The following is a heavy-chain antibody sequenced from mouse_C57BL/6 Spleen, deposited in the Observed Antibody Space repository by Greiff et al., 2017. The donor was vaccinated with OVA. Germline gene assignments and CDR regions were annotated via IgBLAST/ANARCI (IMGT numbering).Heavy chain of an antibody. Sequence: QVQLQQPGAELVKPGASVKMSCKASGYTFTSYWITWVKQRPGQGLEWIGDIYPGSGSTNYTEKFKSKATLTVDTSSSTAYMQLSSLTTEDSAVYYGARGGDGREYFDYWGQGTTLTVSS. CDR2: IYPGSGST. D-gene: IGHD2-3*01. CDR1: GYTFTSYW. CDR3: ARGGDGREYFDY. J-gene: IGHJ2*01. V-gene: IGHV1-55*01.